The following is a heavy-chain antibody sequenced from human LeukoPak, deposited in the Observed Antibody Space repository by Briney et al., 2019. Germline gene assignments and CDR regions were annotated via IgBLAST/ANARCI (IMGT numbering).Heavy chain of an antibody. CDR1: GFTFSSYG. V-gene: IGHV3-64*01. CDR3: ARDPGGSYLFDY. CDR2: ISGSGGST. Sequence: GGSLRLSCAASGFTFSSYGMSWVRQAPGKGLEWVSAISGSGGSTYYANSVKGRFTISRDNSKNTLYLQMGSLRAEDMAVYYCARDPGGSYLFDYWGQGTLVTVSS. J-gene: IGHJ4*02. D-gene: IGHD1-26*01.